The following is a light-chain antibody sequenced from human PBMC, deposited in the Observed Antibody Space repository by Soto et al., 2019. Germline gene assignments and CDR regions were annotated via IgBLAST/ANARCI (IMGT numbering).Light chain of an antibody. CDR3: SSHEEHKTLV. Sequence: QSALTQPPSASGSPGQAVTISCTGTSSDVGGYKYVSWYQQHPGKAPKLLIYEVNRRPSGVPDRFSGSKSGNTGSLTVSGLQAGGEGFFYYSSHEEHKTLVFGGGTKLTVL. CDR2: EVN. V-gene: IGLV2-8*01. CDR1: SSDVGGYKY. J-gene: IGLJ2*01.